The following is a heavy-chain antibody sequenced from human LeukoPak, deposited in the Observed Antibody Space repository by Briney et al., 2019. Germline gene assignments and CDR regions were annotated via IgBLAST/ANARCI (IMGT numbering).Heavy chain of an antibody. V-gene: IGHV3-21*04. J-gene: IGHJ4*02. CDR3: AKPGYCTNGVCYNGGEFDY. D-gene: IGHD2-8*01. CDR2: ISSTSSYI. Sequence: AGGSLSLSCAASGFTFISYSMNWVRQAPGKGLEWVSSISSTSSYIYYADSVRGRFTISRDNSKNTLYLQMNSLRAEDTAVYYCAKPGYCTNGVCYNGGEFDYWGQGKLVTVSS. CDR1: GFTFISYS.